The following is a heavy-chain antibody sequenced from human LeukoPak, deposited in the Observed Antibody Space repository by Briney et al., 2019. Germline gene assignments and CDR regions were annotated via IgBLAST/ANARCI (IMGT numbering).Heavy chain of an antibody. Sequence: ASVTVSCKASGYTFTGYYMHWVRQAPGQGLEWMGWINPNSGGTNYAQKFQGRVTMTRDTSISTAYMELSRLRSDDTAVYYCARAPGYSYGIDYWGQGTLVTVSS. J-gene: IGHJ4*02. CDR2: INPNSGGT. V-gene: IGHV1-2*02. D-gene: IGHD5-18*01. CDR1: GYTFTGYY. CDR3: ARAPGYSYGIDY.